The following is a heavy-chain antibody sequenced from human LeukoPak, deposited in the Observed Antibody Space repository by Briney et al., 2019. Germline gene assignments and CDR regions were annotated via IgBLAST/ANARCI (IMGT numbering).Heavy chain of an antibody. Sequence: GGSLRLSCAASGFTFSSYSMNLVRQAPGKGLEWVSSISSSSSYIYYADSVKGRFTISRDNAKNSLYLQMNSLRAEDTAVYYCARDFRDYYDSSGYYPNYYYYGMDVWGQGTTVTVSS. V-gene: IGHV3-21*01. CDR1: GFTFSSYS. CDR3: ARDFRDYYDSSGYYPNYYYYGMDV. J-gene: IGHJ6*02. D-gene: IGHD3-22*01. CDR2: ISSSSSYI.